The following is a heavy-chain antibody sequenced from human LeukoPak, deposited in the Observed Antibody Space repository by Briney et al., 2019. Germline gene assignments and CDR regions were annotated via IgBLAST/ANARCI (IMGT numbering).Heavy chain of an antibody. J-gene: IGHJ3*02. CDR3: AKDDAPGDDASDI. D-gene: IGHD3-16*01. Sequence: PGRSLRLSCAASGFTFSSYGMHWVRQAPGKGLEWVAVISYDGSNKYYADSVKGRFTISRDNSKNTLYLQMNSLRAEDTAVYYCAKDDAPGDDASDIWGQGTMVTVSS. CDR1: GFTFSSYG. V-gene: IGHV3-30*18. CDR2: ISYDGSNK.